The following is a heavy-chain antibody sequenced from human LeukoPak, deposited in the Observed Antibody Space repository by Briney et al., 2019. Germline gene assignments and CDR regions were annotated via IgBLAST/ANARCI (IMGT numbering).Heavy chain of an antibody. CDR1: GYTFTSYD. V-gene: IGHV1-8*02. D-gene: IGHD3-22*01. CDR2: MNPNSGNT. J-gene: IGHJ3*02. CDR3: ARGREPLYYYDSSGYESAFDI. Sequence: RASVTVSCKASGYTFTSYDINWVRQATGQGLEWMGWMNPNSGNTGYAQKFQGRVTMTRNTSISTAYMELSSLRSEDTAVYYCARGREPLYYYDSSGYESAFDIWGQGTMVTVSS.